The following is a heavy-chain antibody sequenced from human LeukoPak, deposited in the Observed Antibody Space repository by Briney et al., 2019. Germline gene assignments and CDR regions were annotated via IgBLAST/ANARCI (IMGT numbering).Heavy chain of an antibody. CDR3: AKDAYYYDGSLYYYNYNYYAMDV. V-gene: IGHV3-30*18. CDR2: ISYDGRNE. J-gene: IGHJ6*02. D-gene: IGHD3-22*01. Sequence: GGSLRLSCAASGFTLNNYGMHWVRQAPGKGLEWVAVISYDGRNEYYADSVRGRFTISRDKSGNTLFLQLNSLRAEDTAVYYCAKDAYYYDGSLYYYNYNYYAMDVWGQGTTVAVSS. CDR1: GFTLNNYG.